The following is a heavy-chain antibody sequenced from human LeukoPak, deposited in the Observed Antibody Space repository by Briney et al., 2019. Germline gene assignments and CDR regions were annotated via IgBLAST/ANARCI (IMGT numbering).Heavy chain of an antibody. D-gene: IGHD6-25*01. Sequence: SVKVSCKASGYTFTSYYMHWVRQAPGQGLEWMGGIIPIFGTANYAQKFQGRVTITADKSTSTAYMELSSLRSEDTAVYYCARDYLFAAATNWFDPWGQGTLVTVSS. CDR2: IIPIFGTA. CDR3: ARDYLFAAATNWFDP. V-gene: IGHV1-69*06. CDR1: GYTFTSYY. J-gene: IGHJ5*02.